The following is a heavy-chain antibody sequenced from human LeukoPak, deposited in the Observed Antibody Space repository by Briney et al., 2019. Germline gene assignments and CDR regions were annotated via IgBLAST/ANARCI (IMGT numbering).Heavy chain of an antibody. Sequence: GRSLRLSCAASAFTVSYDYMSWVRQAPGKGLEWVLVIYAGGSASYADSVRGRFTISRDNSENTRYLQMNSLRAEDTAVYYCTRLLPTSNHFFESWGQGTLVTVSS. CDR2: IYAGGSA. J-gene: IGHJ4*02. D-gene: IGHD2-8*01. CDR3: TRLLPTSNHFFES. CDR1: AFTVSYDY. V-gene: IGHV3-53*01.